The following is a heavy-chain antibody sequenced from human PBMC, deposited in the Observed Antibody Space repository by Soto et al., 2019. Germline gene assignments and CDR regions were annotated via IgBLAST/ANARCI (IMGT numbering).Heavy chain of an antibody. J-gene: IGHJ4*02. Sequence: QVQLQQWGAGLVKPSETLSLSCAVYGQSFSGHSWAWIRQPPGKGLEWIGEINESGSTYYNPSLKSRVTISTDTPKNQFSLKLSSVSAAVTAAYFCARGSGIVALPGELEDVNYDYWGQGTLVNVSS. D-gene: IGHD1-1*01. CDR1: GQSFSGHS. CDR2: INESGST. V-gene: IGHV4-34*01. CDR3: ARGSGIVALPGELEDVNYDY.